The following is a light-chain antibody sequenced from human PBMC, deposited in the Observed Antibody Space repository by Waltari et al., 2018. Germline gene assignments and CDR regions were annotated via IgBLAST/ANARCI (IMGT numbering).Light chain of an antibody. CDR3: YSTDSSGNHYV. J-gene: IGLJ1*01. Sequence: SYELTQPPSVSVSPGQTARITCSGDALPKKYAYWYQQKSGQAPVLVIYEDSKRPSGNPGRFSGSNSGTMATLTISGAQVEDEADYYCYSTDSSGNHYVFGTGTKVTVL. CDR2: EDS. V-gene: IGLV3-10*01. CDR1: ALPKKY.